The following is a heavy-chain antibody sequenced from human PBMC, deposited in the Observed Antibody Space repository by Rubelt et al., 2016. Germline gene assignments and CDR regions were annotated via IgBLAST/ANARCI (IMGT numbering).Heavy chain of an antibody. CDR3: ARGFYGTYQLLFDV. J-gene: IGHJ4*02. CDR1: GYSISSGYY. Sequence: QVQLQESGPGLVKPSETLSLTCTVSGYSISSGYYWGWIRQPPGKGLEWIGEINHGGGGNYNPSLKRRVTLSVETSNNRSSLGLTSGTAAETAVYFCARGFYGTYQLLFDVWGQGIRVTVSS. D-gene: IGHD2-2*01. V-gene: IGHV4-38-2*02. CDR2: INHGGGG.